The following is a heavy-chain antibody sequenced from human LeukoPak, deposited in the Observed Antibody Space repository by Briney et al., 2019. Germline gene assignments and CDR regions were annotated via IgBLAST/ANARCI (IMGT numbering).Heavy chain of an antibody. Sequence: ASVKVSCKVSGYTLTELSMHWVRQAPGKGLEWMGGFDPEDGETIYAQKFQGRVTMTEDTSTDTAYMELSSLRSGDTAVYYCARPLGYCSSTSCYGGTVFDYWGQGTLVTVSS. CDR3: ARPLGYCSSTSCYGGTVFDY. CDR2: FDPEDGET. D-gene: IGHD2-2*01. CDR1: GYTLTELS. J-gene: IGHJ4*02. V-gene: IGHV1-24*01.